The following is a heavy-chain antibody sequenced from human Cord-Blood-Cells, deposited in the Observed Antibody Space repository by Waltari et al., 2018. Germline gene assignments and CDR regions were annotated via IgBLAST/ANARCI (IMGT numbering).Heavy chain of an antibody. Sequence: EVQLVESGGGLVKPGGSLRLSCAASGFTFSSYSMNWVRQAPGKGLEWVSYISSSSSYIYYADSVKGRFTISRDNAKNSLYLQMNSLRAEDTAVYYCARDLTGDGAFDIWGQGTMVTDSS. J-gene: IGHJ3*02. V-gene: IGHV3-21*01. D-gene: IGHD7-27*01. CDR3: ARDLTGDGAFDI. CDR1: GFTFSSYS. CDR2: ISSSSSYI.